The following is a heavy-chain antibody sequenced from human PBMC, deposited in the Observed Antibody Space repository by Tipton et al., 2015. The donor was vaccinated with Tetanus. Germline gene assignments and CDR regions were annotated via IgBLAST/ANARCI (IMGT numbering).Heavy chain of an antibody. CDR1: GFSLSTSGMR. V-gene: IGHV2-70*04. CDR3: AREYCTNGVCYSGWFDP. CDR2: IDWDDDK. D-gene: IGHD2-8*01. Sequence: LVKPTQTLTLTCTFSGFSLSTSGMRVSWIRQPPGKALEWLARIDWDDDKFYSTSLKTRLTISKDTSKNQVVLTMTNMDPVDTATYYCAREYCTNGVCYSGWFDPWGQGTLVTVSS. J-gene: IGHJ5*02.